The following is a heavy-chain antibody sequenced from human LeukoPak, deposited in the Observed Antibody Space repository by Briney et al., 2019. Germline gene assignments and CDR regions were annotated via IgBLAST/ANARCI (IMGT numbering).Heavy chain of an antibody. D-gene: IGHD2-15*01. Sequence: GGSLRLSCAASGFTFSSNTMSWVRQAPGRGLAWVSAIDGSGVTTFYADSVKGRFTISRDNSKNTLYLQMNSLRAEDTAVYYCAKNPVGYCSGGSCYVDYWGQGTLVTVSS. V-gene: IGHV3-23*01. CDR1: GFTFSSNT. J-gene: IGHJ4*02. CDR3: AKNPVGYCSGGSCYVDY. CDR2: IDGSGVTT.